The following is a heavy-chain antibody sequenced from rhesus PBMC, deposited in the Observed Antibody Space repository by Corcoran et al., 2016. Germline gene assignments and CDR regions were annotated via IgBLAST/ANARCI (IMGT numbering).Heavy chain of an antibody. V-gene: IGHV4-73*01. D-gene: IGHD4-35*01. CDR1: GGSFSGYY. Sequence: QVKLQQWGEGLVKPSETLSLICAVYGGSFSGYYWSWIRQPPGQGLEWIGNVDGNSASNNYNPSLKNRVTISKDASKNQFSLKLSSVTAADTAVYYCARAVTFTFDYWGQGVLVTVSS. J-gene: IGHJ4*01. CDR2: VDGNSASN. CDR3: ARAVTFTFDY.